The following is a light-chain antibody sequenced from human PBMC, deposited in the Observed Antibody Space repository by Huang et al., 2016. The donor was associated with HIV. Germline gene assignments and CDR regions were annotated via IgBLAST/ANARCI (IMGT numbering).Light chain of an antibody. J-gene: IGKJ1*01. V-gene: IGKV2-28*01. CDR1: QSLIHSNGYNY. CDR2: LGS. Sequence: DLVMTQSPRSLSVTPGEPASISFRSSQSLIHSNGYNYLDWYLQKPGQSPQLLIYLGSNRASGVPDRFSGSGSGTDFTLRISRVEADDVGVYYCMQALQTWTFGQGTKVEIK. CDR3: MQALQTWT.